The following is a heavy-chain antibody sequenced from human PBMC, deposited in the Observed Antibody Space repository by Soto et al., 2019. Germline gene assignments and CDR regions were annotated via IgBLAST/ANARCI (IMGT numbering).Heavy chain of an antibody. Sequence: EVQLVESGGGLVQPGGSLRLSCAASGFTVSSHYMSWVRQAPGKGLEWVSVIYSGGSTYYTDSVKGRFAISRDNSXNTLFLQMNSLRDEDTAVYYCARDYYGGNSRYFDLWGRGTLVTVSS. J-gene: IGHJ2*01. CDR3: ARDYYGGNSRYFDL. V-gene: IGHV3-66*01. CDR1: GFTVSSHY. D-gene: IGHD2-21*02. CDR2: IYSGGST.